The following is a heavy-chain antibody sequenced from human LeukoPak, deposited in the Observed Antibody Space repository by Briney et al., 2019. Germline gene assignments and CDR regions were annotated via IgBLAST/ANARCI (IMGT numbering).Heavy chain of an antibody. V-gene: IGHV4-34*01. CDR3: AREGLYYYDSSGYYCWFDP. CDR1: GGSFSAYY. J-gene: IGHJ5*02. Sequence: PSETLSLTCAVYGGSFSAYYWSWIRQPPGKGLEWIGSIYYSGSTYYNPSLKSRVTISVDTSKNQFSLKLSSVTAADTTVYYCAREGLYYYDSSGYYCWFDPWGQGTLVTVSS. D-gene: IGHD3-22*01. CDR2: IYYSGST.